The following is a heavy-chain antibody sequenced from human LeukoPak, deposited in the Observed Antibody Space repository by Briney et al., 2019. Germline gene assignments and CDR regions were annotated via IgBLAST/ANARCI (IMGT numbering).Heavy chain of an antibody. Sequence: GGSLRLSCAASGFTFSSYWMSWVRQAPGKGLEWVANIKQDGSEKYYVDSVKVRFTISRDNAKNSLYLQMNSLRAEDTAVYYCAREGAYDFWSGYYYYYYMDVWGKGTTVTVSS. V-gene: IGHV3-7*01. CDR2: IKQDGSEK. CDR3: AREGAYDFWSGYYYYYYMDV. J-gene: IGHJ6*03. D-gene: IGHD3-3*01. CDR1: GFTFSSYW.